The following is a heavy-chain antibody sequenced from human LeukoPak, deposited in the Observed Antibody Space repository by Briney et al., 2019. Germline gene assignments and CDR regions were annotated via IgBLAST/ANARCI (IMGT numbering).Heavy chain of an antibody. V-gene: IGHV4-39*01. J-gene: IGHJ3*02. CDR1: GGSISSTSYY. CDR3: ARVLGGSGWRGCTFDI. CDR2: IYYSGST. Sequence: SETLSLTCTVSGGSISSTSYYWGWIRQPPGKGLEWIGSIYYSGSTYYNPSLKSRVTISVDTSKNQFSLKLNSMTAADTAVYYCARVLGGSGWRGCTFDIWGQGTMVTVSS. D-gene: IGHD6-19*01.